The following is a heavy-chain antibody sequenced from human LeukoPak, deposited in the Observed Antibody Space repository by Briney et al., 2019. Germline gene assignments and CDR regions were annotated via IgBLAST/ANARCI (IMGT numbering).Heavy chain of an antibody. V-gene: IGHV4-30-2*01. CDR1: GGSISSGGYS. CDR3: ARNYVWGSYRPFDY. J-gene: IGHJ4*02. Sequence: SESLSLTCAVSGGSISSGGYSWSWIRQPPGKGLEWIGYIYHSGSTYYNPSLKSRVTISVDRSKSQFSLKLSSVTAADTAVYYCARNYVWGSYRPFDYWGQGTLVTVSS. CDR2: IYHSGST. D-gene: IGHD3-16*02.